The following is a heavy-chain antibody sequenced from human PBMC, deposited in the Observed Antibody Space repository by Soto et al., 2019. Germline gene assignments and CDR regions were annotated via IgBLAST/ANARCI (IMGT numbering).Heavy chain of an antibody. V-gene: IGHV1-69*01. Sequence: QVQLVQSGAEVKKPGSSVKVSCKASGGTFSSYAISWVRQAPGQGLEWMGGIIPIFGTANYAQKFQGRVTITEKESKSTAYMELSSLRSEDTVVYYCAREQLKARGYSYGGFDYCGEGILVNVS. CDR3: AREQLKARGYSYGGFDY. D-gene: IGHD5-18*01. CDR2: IIPIFGTA. J-gene: IGHJ4*02. CDR1: GGTFSSYA.